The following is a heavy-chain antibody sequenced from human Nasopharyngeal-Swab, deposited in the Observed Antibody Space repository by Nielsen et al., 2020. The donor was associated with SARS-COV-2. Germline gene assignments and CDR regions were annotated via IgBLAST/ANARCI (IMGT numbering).Heavy chain of an antibody. Sequence: LRLSCTVSGGSISSGGYYWTWIRQPPGKGLEWIAYISSSGSPRYNPSLKSRVILPIDRSRNQFSLMLTSVTAADTAVYFCARDRGSNYGMDVWGHGTTVTVSS. J-gene: IGHJ6*02. CDR3: ARDRGSNYGMDV. D-gene: IGHD6-13*01. CDR1: GGSISSGGYY. CDR2: ISSSGSP. V-gene: IGHV4-30-4*01.